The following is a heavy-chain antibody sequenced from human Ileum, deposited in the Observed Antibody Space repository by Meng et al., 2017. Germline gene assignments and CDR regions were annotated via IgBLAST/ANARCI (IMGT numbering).Heavy chain of an antibody. Sequence: QVQLHESGPGLVKPSQTLSLNCTVSGGSITSGAYYWSWIRQPPGKGLEWIGYIFYTGATYSNPSLKSRVTVSLDTSKSQFSLKLSSVTAADTAIYYCVSERRRSYFFDYWGQGTLVTVSS. J-gene: IGHJ4*02. CDR3: VSERRRSYFFDY. CDR1: GGSITSGAYY. CDR2: IFYTGAT. V-gene: IGHV4-30-4*01.